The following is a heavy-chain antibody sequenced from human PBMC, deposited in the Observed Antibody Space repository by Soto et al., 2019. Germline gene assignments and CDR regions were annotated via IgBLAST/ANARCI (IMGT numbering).Heavy chain of an antibody. CDR3: AKTACYYYVWGSTGIYP. V-gene: IGHV3-30*18. CDR1: GFTFSSYG. J-gene: IGHJ5*02. D-gene: IGHD3-16*01. Sequence: PGGSLRLSCAGSGFTFSSYGMHWVRQAPGKGLEWVAVISYDGSDKYYGDSVKGRFTISRDDSKNTLYLQMNSLRVEDTAIYYCAKTACYYYVWGSTGIYPCAQRTPVTVSS. CDR2: ISYDGSDK.